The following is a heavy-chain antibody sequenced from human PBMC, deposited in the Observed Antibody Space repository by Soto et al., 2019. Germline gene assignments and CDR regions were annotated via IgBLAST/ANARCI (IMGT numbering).Heavy chain of an antibody. Sequence: ASVKVSCKASGYTFTSYYMHWVRQAPGQGLEWMGIINPSGGSTSYAQKFQGRVTMTRDTSTSTVYMELSSLRSEDTAVYYCARDPVLRFLEWSPHYYYYMDVWGKGTTVTVSS. V-gene: IGHV1-46*03. CDR2: INPSGGST. J-gene: IGHJ6*03. CDR3: ARDPVLRFLEWSPHYYYYMDV. D-gene: IGHD3-3*01. CDR1: GYTFTSYY.